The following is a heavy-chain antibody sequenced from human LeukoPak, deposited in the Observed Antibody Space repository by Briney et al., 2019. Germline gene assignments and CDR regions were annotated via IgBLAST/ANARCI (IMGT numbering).Heavy chain of an antibody. J-gene: IGHJ5*02. CDR1: GGSINSYY. CDR3: ARARDDYINNWFDP. D-gene: IGHD5-24*01. Sequence: PSETLSLTCIVSGGSINSYYWNWIRQPPGKGLEWIGYVFYSGNTNYNPSLKSRVTISVDASKSPLSLKLSSVTAADTAVYYCARARDDYINNWFDPWGQGTLVTVLS. CDR2: VFYSGNT. V-gene: IGHV4-59*01.